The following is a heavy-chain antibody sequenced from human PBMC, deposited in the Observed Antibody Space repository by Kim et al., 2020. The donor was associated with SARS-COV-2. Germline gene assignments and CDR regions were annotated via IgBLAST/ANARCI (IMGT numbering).Heavy chain of an antibody. Sequence: AQKVRGRVTRTRDRSTSTVYMELSSLRSEDTAVYYCARVFDDSSGYYSDWGQGTLVTVSS. CDR3: ARVFDDSSGYYSD. V-gene: IGHV1-46*01. J-gene: IGHJ4*02. D-gene: IGHD3-22*01.